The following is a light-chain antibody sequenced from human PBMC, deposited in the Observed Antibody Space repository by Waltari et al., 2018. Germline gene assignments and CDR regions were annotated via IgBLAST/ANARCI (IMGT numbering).Light chain of an antibody. J-gene: IGKJ4*01. Sequence: EIVMTQSPATLSVSPGERATLSCRASQSVSSNLAWYQQKPGQAPRLLIYGVSTRATGIPARFSGSGSGTEFTLTISSMQSEDFAVYYCQQYNNWRAFGGGTKVEIK. CDR2: GVS. V-gene: IGKV3-15*01. CDR1: QSVSSN. CDR3: QQYNNWRA.